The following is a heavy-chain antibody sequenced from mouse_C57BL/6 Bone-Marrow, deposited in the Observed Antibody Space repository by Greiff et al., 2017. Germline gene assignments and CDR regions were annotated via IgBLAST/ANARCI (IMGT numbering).Heavy chain of an antibody. J-gene: IGHJ4*01. Sequence: VQLQQPGAELVKPGASVKVSCKASGYTFTSYWMHWVKQRPGQGLEWIGRIHPSDSDTNYNQKFKGKATLTVDKSSSTAYRQLSSLTSEDSAVYYCAIHFLITTVVAGAMDYWGQGTSVTVSS. CDR2: IHPSDSDT. V-gene: IGHV1-74*01. CDR3: AIHFLITTVVAGAMDY. CDR1: GYTFTSYW. D-gene: IGHD1-1*01.